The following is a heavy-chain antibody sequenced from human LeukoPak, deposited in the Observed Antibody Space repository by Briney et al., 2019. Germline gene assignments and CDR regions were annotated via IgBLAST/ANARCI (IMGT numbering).Heavy chain of an antibody. J-gene: IGHJ6*03. V-gene: IGHV1-2*02. CDR1: GYTFTGYY. CDR3: ARGSPTTVIPYYYYFMDV. CDR2: INPNSGGT. D-gene: IGHD4-17*01. Sequence: ASVKVSCKASGYTFTGYYMQWVRQAPGQGLEWMGWINPNSGGTNYAQKFQGRVTMTRDTSISTAYMELSRLRYDDTAVYYCARGSPTTVIPYYYYFMDVWGKGTTVTVSS.